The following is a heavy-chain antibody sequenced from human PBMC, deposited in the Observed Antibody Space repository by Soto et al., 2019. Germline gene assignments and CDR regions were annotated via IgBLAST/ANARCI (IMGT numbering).Heavy chain of an antibody. Sequence: GGSLRLSCAASGFTFSSYAMSWVRQAPGKGLEWVSAISGSGGSTYYADSVKGRFTISRDNSKNTLYLQMNSLRAEDTAVYYCVNIGITLFGVAAYWGQGTLVTVSS. J-gene: IGHJ4*02. CDR3: VNIGITLFGVAAY. V-gene: IGHV3-23*01. CDR2: ISGSGGST. D-gene: IGHD3-3*01. CDR1: GFTFSSYA.